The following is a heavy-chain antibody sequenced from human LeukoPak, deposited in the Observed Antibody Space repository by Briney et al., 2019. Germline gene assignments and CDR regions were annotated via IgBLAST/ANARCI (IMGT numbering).Heavy chain of an antibody. V-gene: IGHV4-4*07. D-gene: IGHD3-22*01. Sequence: SETLSPTGTVSVGSISSYYWSWIRQPAGKGLEGIGRIYTSGSTNYNPSLKSRVTMSVDTSKNQFSLKLSSVTAADTAVYYCARDQPPEAYYDSSGYVFDYWGQGTLVTVSS. CDR3: ARDQPPEAYYDSSGYVFDY. J-gene: IGHJ4*02. CDR1: VGSISSYY. CDR2: IYTSGST.